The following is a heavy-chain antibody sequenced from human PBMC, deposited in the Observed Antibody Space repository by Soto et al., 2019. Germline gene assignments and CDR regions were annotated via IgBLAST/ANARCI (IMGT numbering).Heavy chain of an antibody. Sequence: QVQLVQSGAEVKKPGASVKVSCKASGYTFFNYGISWVRQAPGQGREWMGWISAYNGNRNYAGKFQGRATMTTETSTRTAYMELRSLRSDDTAVYYCARDGITLAGSFDYWGQGTLVTVSS. CDR3: ARDGITLAGSFDY. CDR2: ISAYNGNR. D-gene: IGHD6-19*01. CDR1: GYTFFNYG. V-gene: IGHV1-18*01. J-gene: IGHJ4*02.